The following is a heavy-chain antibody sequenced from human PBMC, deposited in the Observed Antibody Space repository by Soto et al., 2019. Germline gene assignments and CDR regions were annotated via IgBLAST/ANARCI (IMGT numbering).Heavy chain of an antibody. CDR1: GGSFSGYY. J-gene: IGHJ4*02. D-gene: IGHD2-2*02. V-gene: IGHV4-34*01. CDR2: INHSGST. Sequence: SETLSLTCAVYGGSFSGYYWSWIRQPPGKGLEWIGEINHSGSTNYNPSLKSRVTISVDTSKNQFPLKLSSVTAADTAVYYCARGPYCSSTSCYNGWIDYWGQGTLVTVSS. CDR3: ARGPYCSSTSCYNGWIDY.